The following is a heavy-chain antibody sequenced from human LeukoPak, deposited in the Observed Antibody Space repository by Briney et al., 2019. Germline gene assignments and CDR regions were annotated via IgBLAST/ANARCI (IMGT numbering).Heavy chain of an antibody. CDR3: ARDKSEGDILTGGAYAFDI. CDR2: IIPIFGTA. J-gene: IGHJ3*02. D-gene: IGHD3-9*01. CDR1: GGTFTSYA. V-gene: IGHV1-69*13. Sequence: SVKVSCKASGGTFTSYAISWVRQAPGQGLEWMGGIIPIFGTANYAQKFQGRVTITADESTSTAYMELSSLRSEDTPVYYCARDKSEGDILTGGAYAFDIWGQGTMVTVSS.